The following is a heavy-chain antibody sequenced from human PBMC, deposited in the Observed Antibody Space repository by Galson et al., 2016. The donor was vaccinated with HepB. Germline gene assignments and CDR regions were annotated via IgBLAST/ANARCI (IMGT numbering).Heavy chain of an antibody. J-gene: IGHJ2*01. CDR1: GYSFSTYW. D-gene: IGHD5-24*01. V-gene: IGHV5-51*01. CDR2: IYPGDSNI. CDR3: ARRGAYNFGCYFDL. Sequence: QSGAEVKKPGESLKISCKGSGYSFSTYWIGWVRQMPGKGLKWMAIIYPGDSNIKYSPSFQGQVTISVDKAISSAYLQWSSLKASDSAMYYCARRGAYNFGCYFDLWGRGTLVTVSS.